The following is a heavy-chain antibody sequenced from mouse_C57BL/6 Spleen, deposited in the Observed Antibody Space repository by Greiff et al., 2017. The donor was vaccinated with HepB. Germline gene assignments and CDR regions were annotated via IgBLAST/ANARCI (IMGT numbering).Heavy chain of an antibody. CDR1: GYTFTSYW. D-gene: IGHD1-1*01. Sequence: QVHVKQPGAELVRPGSSVKLSCKASGYTFTSYWMHWVKQRPIQGLEWIGNIDPSDSETHYNQKFKDKATLTVDKSSSTAYMQLSSLTSEDSAVCYCARATVVAGDYFDYWGQGTTLTVSS. V-gene: IGHV1-52*01. J-gene: IGHJ2*01. CDR3: ARATVVAGDYFDY. CDR2: IDPSDSET.